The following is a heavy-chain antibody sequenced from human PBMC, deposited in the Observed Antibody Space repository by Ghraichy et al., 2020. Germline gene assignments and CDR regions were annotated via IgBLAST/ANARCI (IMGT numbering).Heavy chain of an antibody. Sequence: SETLSLTCTVSGGSISSGDYYWSWIRQPPGKGLEWIGYIYYSGSTYYNPSLKSRVTISVDTSKNQFSLKLSSVTAADTAVYYCARDAIQSSGWYTDYWGQGTLVTVSS. CDR2: IYYSGST. CDR1: GGSISSGDYY. V-gene: IGHV4-30-4*01. CDR3: ARDAIQSSGWYTDY. J-gene: IGHJ4*02. D-gene: IGHD6-19*01.